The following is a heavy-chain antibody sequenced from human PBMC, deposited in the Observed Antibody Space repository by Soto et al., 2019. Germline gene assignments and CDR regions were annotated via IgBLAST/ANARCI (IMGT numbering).Heavy chain of an antibody. V-gene: IGHV5-10-1*01. CDR3: ARDYDFWSGYYYGMDV. Sequence: GESLKISCKGSGYSFTSYWISWVRQMPGKGLEWMGRIDPSDSYTNYSPSFQGHVTISADKSISTAYLQWSSLKASDTAMYYCARDYDFWSGYYYGMDVWGQGXTVTV. CDR1: GYSFTSYW. D-gene: IGHD3-3*01. CDR2: IDPSDSYT. J-gene: IGHJ6*02.